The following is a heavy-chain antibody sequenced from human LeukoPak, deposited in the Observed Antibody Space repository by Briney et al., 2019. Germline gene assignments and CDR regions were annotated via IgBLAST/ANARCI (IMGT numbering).Heavy chain of an antibody. J-gene: IGHJ4*02. CDR2: IHERGST. V-gene: IGHV4-34*01. Sequence: SETLSLTCCVYGGSFSNSYWSWLRQAPGKGLEWIGEIHERGSTNYNPPLQSRVTILADTSKKQFSLQLPSVTAADTAVYYCARGLSNPTVTMMYFDHWRQGTLVPVSS. CDR1: GGSFSNSY. D-gene: IGHD4-17*01. CDR3: ARGLSNPTVTMMYFDH.